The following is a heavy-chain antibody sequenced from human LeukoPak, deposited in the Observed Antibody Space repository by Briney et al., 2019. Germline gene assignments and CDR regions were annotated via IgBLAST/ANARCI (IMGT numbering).Heavy chain of an antibody. CDR1: VYSICSGYY. CDR2: IYHSGST. Sequence: PSETLSLPCAVSVYSICSGYYWGWIRQPPGKGLEWIGSIYHSGSTYYNPSLKSRVTISVDTSKNQFSLKLSSVTAADTAVYYCASYPRTYYYYLDVWGKGTPVTVSS. V-gene: IGHV4-38-2*01. CDR3: ASYPRTYYYYLDV. J-gene: IGHJ6*03.